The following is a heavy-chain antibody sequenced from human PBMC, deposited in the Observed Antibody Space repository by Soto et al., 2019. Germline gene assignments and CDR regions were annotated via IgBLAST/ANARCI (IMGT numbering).Heavy chain of an antibody. CDR3: ARVPDV. V-gene: IGHV4-30-4*01. Sequence: SETLSLTCTVSGGSIGSADYYWSAIRQPTGKGLERIGYIYYSGSTYYNPSLKSRVTISVDTSKNQFSLKLSSVTAADTAVYFCARVPDVWGEGTTVTVSS. CDR1: GGSIGSADYY. J-gene: IGHJ6*04. CDR2: IYYSGST.